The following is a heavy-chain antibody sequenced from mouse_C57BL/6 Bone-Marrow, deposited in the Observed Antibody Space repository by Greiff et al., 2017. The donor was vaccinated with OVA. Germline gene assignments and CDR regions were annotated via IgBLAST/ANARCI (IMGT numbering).Heavy chain of an antibody. J-gene: IGHJ2*01. CDR1: GYTFTNYW. CDR2: IYPGGGYT. V-gene: IGHV1-63*01. CDR3: ARGGDYFDY. Sequence: VQLQESGAELVRPGTSVQMSCKASGYTFTNYWLGWAKQRPGHGLEWIGDIYPGGGYTNYNEKFTGKDTMTADKSSRTAYMQFSSLTSEDSAIYYCARGGDYFDYWGQGTTLTVSS.